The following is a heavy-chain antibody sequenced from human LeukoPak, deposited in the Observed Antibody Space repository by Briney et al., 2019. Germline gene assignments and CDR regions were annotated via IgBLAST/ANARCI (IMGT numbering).Heavy chain of an antibody. CDR2: MNPNSGNT. CDR3: ARKLVPAMVRGVIRTFPYDY. Sequence: ASVTVSCTASGYTFTSYDINWVRQATGQGLEWMGWMNPNSGNTGYAQKFQGRVTMTRNTSISTAYMELSSLRSEDTAVYYCARKLVPAMVRGVIRTFPYDYWGQGTLVTVSS. CDR1: GYTFTSYD. D-gene: IGHD3-10*01. V-gene: IGHV1-8*01. J-gene: IGHJ4*02.